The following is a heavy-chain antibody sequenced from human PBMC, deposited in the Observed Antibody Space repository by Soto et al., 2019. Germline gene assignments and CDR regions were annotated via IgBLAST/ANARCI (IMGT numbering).Heavy chain of an antibody. V-gene: IGHV4-39*01. Sequence: SETLSLTCSVSGASISSTRFSWDWIRQPPGKGLEWIAGIYNTGRASYNASLKSRVTISVDMSKNQFSLTLTSVTAADTAFYHCARYDAWGRGTLVTVSS. CDR2: IYNTGRA. J-gene: IGHJ5*02. CDR3: ARYDA. CDR1: GASISSTRFS.